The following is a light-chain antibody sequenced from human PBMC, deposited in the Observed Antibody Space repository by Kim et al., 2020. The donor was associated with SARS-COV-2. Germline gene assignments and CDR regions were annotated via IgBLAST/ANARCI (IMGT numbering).Light chain of an antibody. V-gene: IGKV1-12*01. Sequence: DIQMTQSPSSVSASVGDRITITCRASEDVSSWLAWFQQKPGKAPTLLIHTASTLQNWVPSRFSGSGSGTDFTLTISNLQPEDFATYYCQQAYSFPYTFGPGTKLEI. CDR1: EDVSSW. J-gene: IGKJ2*01. CDR2: TAS. CDR3: QQAYSFPYT.